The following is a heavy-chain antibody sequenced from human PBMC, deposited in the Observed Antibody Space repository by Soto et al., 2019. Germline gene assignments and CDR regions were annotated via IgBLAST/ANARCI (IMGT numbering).Heavy chain of an antibody. V-gene: IGHV3-23*01. CDR2: ISFTGDSR. CDR1: GFNFNAYV. CDR3: AKKSCSSPGCPYGMDV. J-gene: IGHJ6*02. D-gene: IGHD2-2*01. Sequence: PGGSLRLSCAASGFNFNAYVMNWVRQAPGKGLEWISIISFTGDSRYYADSAKDRFTISRDNSQNTLYLQMNSLRAEDTAVYYCAKKSCSSPGCPYGMDVWGQGTTVTVSS.